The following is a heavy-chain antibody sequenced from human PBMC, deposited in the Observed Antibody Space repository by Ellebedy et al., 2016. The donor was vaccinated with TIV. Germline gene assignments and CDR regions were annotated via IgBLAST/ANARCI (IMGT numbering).Heavy chain of an antibody. J-gene: IGHJ4*02. Sequence: AASVKVSCKASGYTFTTYKMHWVRHAPGQGLEWMGLISATAGSARYAQKVQGRVTLTRDTSTRTVYMELTSLRSEDTAVYYCARDGNNWGDSEYWGQGTLVTVSS. CDR1: GYTFTTYK. V-gene: IGHV1-46*01. CDR2: ISATAGSA. D-gene: IGHD7-27*01. CDR3: ARDGNNWGDSEY.